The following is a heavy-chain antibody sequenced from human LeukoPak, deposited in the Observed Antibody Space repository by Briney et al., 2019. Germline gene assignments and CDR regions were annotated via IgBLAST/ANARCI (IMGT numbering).Heavy chain of an antibody. D-gene: IGHD2-2*01. J-gene: IGHJ4*02. V-gene: IGHV4-38-2*02. CDR2: IYHSGST. Sequence: SETLSLTCTVSGYSISSGYYWGWIRQPPGKGLEWIGSIYHSGSTYYNPPLKSRVTISVDTSKNHFSLRLSSVTAADTAVYYCARDPTSISSDDFWGQGTLVTVSS. CDR1: GYSISSGYY. CDR3: ARDPTSISSDDF.